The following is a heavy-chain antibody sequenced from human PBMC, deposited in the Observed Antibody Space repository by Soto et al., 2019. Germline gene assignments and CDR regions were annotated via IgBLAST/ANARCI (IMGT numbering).Heavy chain of an antibody. CDR3: ARVFGLLWFGDGFAAAIWFEP. Sequence: ASVKVSCKTSGYTFTSYGISWVRQAPGQGLERMGWISAYNGNTNYAQKLQGRVTMTTDTSTSTAYMELRSLRSDDTAVYYCARVFGLLWFGDGFAAAIWFEPWGQGTLVTVSS. V-gene: IGHV1-18*01. J-gene: IGHJ5*02. CDR1: GYTFTSYG. CDR2: ISAYNGNT. D-gene: IGHD3-10*01.